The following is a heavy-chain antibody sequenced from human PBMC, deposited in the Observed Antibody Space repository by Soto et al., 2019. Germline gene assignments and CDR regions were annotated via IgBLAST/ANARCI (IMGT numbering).Heavy chain of an antibody. Sequence: QVQLVESGGGVVQPGRSLRLSCAASGFTFSSYGMHWVRQAPGKGLEWVAVIWYDGSNKYYADSVKGRFTISRDNSKNTLYLQMNSLRAEDTAVYYCARDYSITMVRGVTEPEYYYYYGMDVW. D-gene: IGHD3-10*01. CDR3: ARDYSITMVRGVTEPEYYYYYGMDV. CDR1: GFTFSSYG. V-gene: IGHV3-33*01. J-gene: IGHJ6*01. CDR2: IWYDGSNK.